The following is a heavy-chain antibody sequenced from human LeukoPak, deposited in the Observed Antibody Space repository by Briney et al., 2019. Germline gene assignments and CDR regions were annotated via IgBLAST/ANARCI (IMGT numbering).Heavy chain of an antibody. V-gene: IGHV6-1*01. CDR3: AREKVGATQPDWYFDL. J-gene: IGHJ2*01. D-gene: IGHD1-26*01. CDR2: TYYKSNWYN. CDR1: GDTVSSNSAA. Sequence: SQTLSLTCAISGDTVSSNSAAWTWIRQSPSRGLEWLGRTYYKSNWYNDYAVSVISRITINPDTSKNQFSLQLHSVTPEDTAMYYCAREKVGATQPDWYFDLWGRGTLVTVSS.